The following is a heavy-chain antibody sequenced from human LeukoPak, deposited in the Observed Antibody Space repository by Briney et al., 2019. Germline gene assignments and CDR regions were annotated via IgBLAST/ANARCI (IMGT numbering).Heavy chain of an antibody. V-gene: IGHV3-48*03. J-gene: IGHJ4*02. D-gene: IGHD1-14*01. CDR3: AKVRGNQPYYFGY. CDR1: GLPFNSYE. Sequence: GGPLTLLCAVSGLPFNSYEMMWLRHAPGKAVEWVSYMYRSGSTIHYAASVKGRFNISRDHDKNSLYLQMNSVRAEDTAVYYCAKVRGNQPYYFGYWGQGTLVTGSS. CDR2: MYRSGSTI.